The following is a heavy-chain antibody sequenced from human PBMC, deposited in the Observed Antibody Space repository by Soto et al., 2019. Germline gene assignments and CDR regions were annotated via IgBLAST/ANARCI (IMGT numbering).Heavy chain of an antibody. CDR2: MYNTGST. CDR1: GGSSSSYY. J-gene: IGHJ6*02. D-gene: IGHD2-21*02. Sequence: PSEPLSLTCTVSGGSSSSYYWSWIRQPPGKGLEWIGYMYNTGSTIYNPSLKSRVTISVDTSKNQFSLKLNSVTAADTAVYYCARDLWGYCGADCYPLDVWGQGTTVTVSS. CDR3: ARDLWGYCGADCYPLDV. V-gene: IGHV4-59*01.